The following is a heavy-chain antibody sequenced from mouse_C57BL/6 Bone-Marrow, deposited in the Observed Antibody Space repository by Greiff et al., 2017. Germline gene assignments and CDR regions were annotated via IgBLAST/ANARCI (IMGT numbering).Heavy chain of an antibody. CDR3: ARHYGSSYSAWFAY. J-gene: IGHJ3*01. CDR2: IDPNSGGT. CDR1: GYTFTSYW. V-gene: IGHV1-72*01. D-gene: IGHD1-1*01. Sequence: VQLQESGAELVKPGASVKLSCKASGYTFTSYWMHWVKQRPGRGLEWIGRIDPNSGGTKYNEKFKSKATLTVDKPSSTAYMQLSSLASEDSAVYYCARHYGSSYSAWFAYWGQGTLVTVSA.